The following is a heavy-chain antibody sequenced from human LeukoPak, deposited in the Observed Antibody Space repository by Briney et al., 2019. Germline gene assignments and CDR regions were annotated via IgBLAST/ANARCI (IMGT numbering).Heavy chain of an antibody. Sequence: SETLSHTCAVYGGSFSGYYWSWIRQPPGKGLEWIGEINHSGSTNYNPSLKSRVTISVDTSKNQFSLKLSSVTAADTAVYYCARGRIRNDFWGQGTLVTVSS. J-gene: IGHJ4*02. D-gene: IGHD1-1*01. V-gene: IGHV4-34*01. CDR1: GGSFSGYY. CDR2: INHSGST. CDR3: ARGRIRNDF.